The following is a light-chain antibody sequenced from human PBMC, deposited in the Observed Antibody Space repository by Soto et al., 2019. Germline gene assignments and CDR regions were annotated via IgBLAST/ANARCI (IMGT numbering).Light chain of an antibody. V-gene: IGLV2-11*01. J-gene: IGLJ2*01. CDR1: MSDVDGYNY. CDR3: SSYAGKNNLV. Sequence: QSALTQPRSVSGSPGQSVSISCTGTMSDVDGYNYVSWYQHHPGKAPKLLISDVTKRPSWVPDRFSGSKSGNTASLTISGLHADDEADYCCSSYAGKNNLVFGGGTKLTVL. CDR2: DVT.